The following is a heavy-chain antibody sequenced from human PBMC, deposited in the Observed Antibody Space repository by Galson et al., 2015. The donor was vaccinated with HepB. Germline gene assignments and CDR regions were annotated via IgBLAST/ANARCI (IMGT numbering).Heavy chain of an antibody. J-gene: IGHJ4*02. CDR2: LSGSAGST. Sequence: SLRLSCAASGFAFNNYAMSWVRQAPGKGLEWVSALSGSAGSTYSADSVKGRFTISRDNSKNTLYLQMNSLRAEDTAVYYCAKGLAYYYDSSAFDYWGQGTLVTVSS. D-gene: IGHD3-22*01. V-gene: IGHV3-23*01. CDR1: GFAFNNYA. CDR3: AKGLAYYYDSSAFDY.